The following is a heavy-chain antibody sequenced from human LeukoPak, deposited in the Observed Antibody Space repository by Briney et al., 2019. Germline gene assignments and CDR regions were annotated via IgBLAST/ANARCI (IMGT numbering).Heavy chain of an antibody. V-gene: IGHV1-69*06. Sequence: SVKVSCKASGGTFSSYAISWVRQAPGQGLEWMGGIIPIFGTANYAQKFQGRVTITADKSTSTAYMELSSLRSEDTAVYYCARSANWGPYYFDYWGQGTLVTVSS. J-gene: IGHJ4*02. CDR3: ARSANWGPYYFDY. CDR1: GGTFSSYA. CDR2: IIPIFGTA. D-gene: IGHD7-27*01.